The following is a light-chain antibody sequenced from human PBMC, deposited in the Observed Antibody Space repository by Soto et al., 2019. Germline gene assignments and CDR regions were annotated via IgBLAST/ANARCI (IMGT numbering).Light chain of an antibody. CDR2: DAS. V-gene: IGKV1-5*01. J-gene: IGKJ1*01. CDR3: QQYHSYWT. CDR1: QNIRSR. Sequence: DFQMTQSPSTLSASVGDRVTITCRASQNIRSRLAWFQQKPGKAPKLLIYDASSLESGVPQRFSGSGSGTEFTLTISSLQTDDFSTHYCQQYHSYWTFGQGTKVDIK.